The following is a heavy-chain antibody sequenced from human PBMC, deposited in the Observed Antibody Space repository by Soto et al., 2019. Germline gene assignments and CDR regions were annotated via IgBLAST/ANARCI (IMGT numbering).Heavy chain of an antibody. CDR1: GGSISSGGYS. Sequence: PSATLSLTCAVSGGSISSGGYSWSWIRQPPGKGLEWIGYIYHSGSTFYNPSLKSRVTISIDKSKNQFSLKLGSVTAADTAVYYCARVVGSRPIWGNSWFESRGPGTLVT. CDR2: IYHSGST. CDR3: ARVVGSRPIWGNSWFES. D-gene: IGHD3-16*01. J-gene: IGHJ5*01. V-gene: IGHV4-30-2*01.